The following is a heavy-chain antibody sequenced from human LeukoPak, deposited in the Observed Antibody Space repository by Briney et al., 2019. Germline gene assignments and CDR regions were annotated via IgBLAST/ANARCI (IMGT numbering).Heavy chain of an antibody. CDR1: GGTLSSYA. Sequence: GASVKVSCKASGGTLSSYAISWVRQAPGQGLEWMGRIIPILGIANYAQKFQGRVTITADKSTSTAYMELSSLRSEDTAVYYCARDTPQYYYDSSGLRGEDYWGQGTLVTVSS. J-gene: IGHJ4*02. CDR2: IIPILGIA. V-gene: IGHV1-69*04. D-gene: IGHD3-22*01. CDR3: ARDTPQYYYDSSGLRGEDY.